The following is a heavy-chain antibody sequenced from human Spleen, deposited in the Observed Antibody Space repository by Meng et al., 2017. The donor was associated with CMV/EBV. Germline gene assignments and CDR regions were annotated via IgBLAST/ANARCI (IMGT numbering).Heavy chain of an antibody. V-gene: IGHV3-30*04. Sequence: SGFPFSSYAMHWVRQAPGKGLEWVAVISYDGSNKYYADSVKGRFTISRDNSKNTLYLQMNSLRAEDTAVYYCARDRGIVVVIDYYFDYWGRGTLVTVSS. D-gene: IGHD3-22*01. J-gene: IGHJ4*02. CDR3: ARDRGIVVVIDYYFDY. CDR2: ISYDGSNK. CDR1: GFPFSSYA.